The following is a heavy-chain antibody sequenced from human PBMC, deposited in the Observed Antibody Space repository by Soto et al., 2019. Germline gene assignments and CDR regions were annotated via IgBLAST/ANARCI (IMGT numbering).Heavy chain of an antibody. Sequence: SVKVSCKASGGTFSSYTISWVRQAPGQGLEWMGRIIPILGIANYAQKFQGRVAITADKSTSTAYMELSSLRSEDTAVYYCANDCSGGSCYSAFDIWGQGTMVTVSS. CDR2: IIPILGIA. J-gene: IGHJ3*02. D-gene: IGHD2-15*01. CDR3: ANDCSGGSCYSAFDI. V-gene: IGHV1-69*02. CDR1: GGTFSSYT.